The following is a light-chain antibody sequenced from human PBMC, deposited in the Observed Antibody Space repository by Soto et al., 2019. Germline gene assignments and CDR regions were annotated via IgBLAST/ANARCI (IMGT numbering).Light chain of an antibody. V-gene: IGLV1-51*01. Sequence: QSVLTQPPSVSATPGQKVSISCSGSSSNIGSNFVSWYQHFPGTAPKLLIYDNNKRPSGIPDRFSGSRSGPSATLGITGLQTGDEADYYCATWDSSLSAEIFGGGTKVTVL. J-gene: IGLJ2*01. CDR3: ATWDSSLSAEI. CDR2: DNN. CDR1: SSNIGSNF.